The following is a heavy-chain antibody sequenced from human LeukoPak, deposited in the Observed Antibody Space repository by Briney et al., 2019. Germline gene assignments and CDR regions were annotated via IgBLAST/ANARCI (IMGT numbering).Heavy chain of an antibody. Sequence: GGSLRLSCAASGFTVSSYYMSWVRQAPEKGLEWVSVIYSGRSTYYADSVNGRFTRSRDNPKNTLYLQMNSLRAEDTAVYYCARDRGSFPYYFDYWGQGTLVTVSS. D-gene: IGHD1-26*01. V-gene: IGHV3-66*01. CDR3: ARDRGSFPYYFDY. CDR1: GFTVSSYY. J-gene: IGHJ4*02. CDR2: IYSGRST.